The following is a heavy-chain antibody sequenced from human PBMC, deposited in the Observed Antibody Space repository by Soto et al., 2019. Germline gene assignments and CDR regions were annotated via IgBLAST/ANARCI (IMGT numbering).Heavy chain of an antibody. CDR1: GGSFSGYY. CDR2: INHSGST. J-gene: IGHJ5*02. CDR3: ASPAPEDIVLRVYAIKKNGFYP. V-gene: IGHV4-34*01. D-gene: IGHD2-8*01. Sequence: SETLSLTCAVYGGSFSGYYWSWIRQPPGKGLEWIGEINHSGSTNYNPSLKSRVTISVDTSKNQFSLKLSSVTAADTAVYYCASPAPEDIVLRVYAIKKNGFYPGGQGTLFTVSS.